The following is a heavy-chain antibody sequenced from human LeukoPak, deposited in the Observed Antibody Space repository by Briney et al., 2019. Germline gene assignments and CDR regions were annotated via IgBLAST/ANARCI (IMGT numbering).Heavy chain of an antibody. D-gene: IGHD2-15*01. Sequence: SETLSLTCAVYGGSFSGYYWSWIRQPPGKGLEWIGYIYYSGSTNYNPSLKSRVTISVDTSKNQFSLKLSSVTAADTAVYYCAGYCSGGSCLTDAFDIWGQGTMVTVSS. CDR2: IYYSGST. J-gene: IGHJ3*02. CDR3: AGYCSGGSCLTDAFDI. V-gene: IGHV4-59*01. CDR1: GGSFSGYY.